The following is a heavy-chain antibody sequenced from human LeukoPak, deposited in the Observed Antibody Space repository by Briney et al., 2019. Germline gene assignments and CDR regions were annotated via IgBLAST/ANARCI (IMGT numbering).Heavy chain of an antibody. CDR3: AREGPGGFLRDLGFDY. CDR2: INTNTGNP. CDR1: GYIFTSYA. D-gene: IGHD7-27*01. Sequence: ASVKDSCKASGYIFTSYAMNWVRQAPGQGLEWMGWINTNTGNPTYAQGFTGRFVFSLDTSVSTAYLQISSLKAEDTAVYYCAREGPGGFLRDLGFDYWGQGTLVTVSS. J-gene: IGHJ4*02. V-gene: IGHV7-4-1*02.